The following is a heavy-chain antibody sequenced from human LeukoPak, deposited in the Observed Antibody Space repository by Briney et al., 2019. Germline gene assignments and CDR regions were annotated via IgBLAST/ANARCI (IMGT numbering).Heavy chain of an antibody. CDR3: AKVRVGATIDD. V-gene: IGHV3-23*01. CDR2: ISGSGVGT. D-gene: IGHD1-26*01. CDR1: GFTFRSYA. Sequence: GGSLRLSCAASGFTFRSYAMNWVRQAPGKGLEWVSGISGSGVGTNYADSVKGRFTTSRDNSKNTLYLQMNSLRGEDTAVYYCAKVRVGATIDDWGQGTLVTVSS. J-gene: IGHJ4*02.